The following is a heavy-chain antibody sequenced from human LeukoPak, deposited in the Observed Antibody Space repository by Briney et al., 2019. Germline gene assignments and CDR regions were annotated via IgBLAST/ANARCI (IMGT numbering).Heavy chain of an antibody. J-gene: IGHJ4*02. CDR2: IYSGGST. V-gene: IGHV3-53*01. Sequence: AGGSLRLSCAASGFTVSSNYMSWVRQAPGKGLEWVSVIYSGGSTYYADSVKGRFTIYRDNSKNTLYLQMNSLRADDTAVYYCVRDSDYYDSRGSLGAYWGQGTLVTVSS. CDR3: VRDSDYYDSRGSLGAY. D-gene: IGHD3-22*01. CDR1: GFTVSSNY.